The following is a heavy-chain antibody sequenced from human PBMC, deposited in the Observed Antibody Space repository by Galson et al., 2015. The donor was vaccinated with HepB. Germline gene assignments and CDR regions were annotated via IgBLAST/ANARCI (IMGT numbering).Heavy chain of an antibody. D-gene: IGHD6-13*01. J-gene: IGHJ4*02. V-gene: IGHV3-30*18. Sequence: SLRLSCAASGFTFSSYGMHWVRQAPGKGLEWVAVISYDGSNKYYADSVKGRFTISRDNSKNTLYLQMNSLRAEDTAVYYCAKDTSSWYYFDYWGQGTLVTVSS. CDR2: ISYDGSNK. CDR1: GFTFSSYG. CDR3: AKDTSSWYYFDY.